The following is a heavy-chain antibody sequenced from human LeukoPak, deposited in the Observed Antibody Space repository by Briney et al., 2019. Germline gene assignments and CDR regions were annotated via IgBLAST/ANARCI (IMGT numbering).Heavy chain of an antibody. CDR1: GFTFSSYW. J-gene: IGHJ6*03. CDR2: IKQDGSEK. CDR3: ARVVRGYSFYYYYMDV. D-gene: IGHD3-10*01. V-gene: IGHV3-7*01. Sequence: GGSLRLSCAASGFTFSSYWMSWVRQAPGKGLEWVANIKQDGSEKYYVDSVKGRFTISRDNAKNSLYLQMNSLRAEDTAVYYCARVVRGYSFYYYYMDVWGKGTTVTVSS.